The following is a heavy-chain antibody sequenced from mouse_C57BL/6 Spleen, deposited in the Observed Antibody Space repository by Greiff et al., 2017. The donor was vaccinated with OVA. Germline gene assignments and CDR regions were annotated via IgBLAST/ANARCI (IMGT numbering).Heavy chain of an antibody. CDR3: ARRHYGSSYWYFDV. CDR2: INPSTGGT. Sequence: EVQLQQSGPELVKPGASVKISCKASGYSFTGYYMNWVKQSPEKSLEWIGEINPSTGGTTYNQKFKAKATLTVDKSSSTAYMQLKSLTSEDSAVYYGARRHYGSSYWYFDVWGTGTTVTVSS. V-gene: IGHV1-42*01. CDR1: GYSFTGYY. D-gene: IGHD1-1*01. J-gene: IGHJ1*03.